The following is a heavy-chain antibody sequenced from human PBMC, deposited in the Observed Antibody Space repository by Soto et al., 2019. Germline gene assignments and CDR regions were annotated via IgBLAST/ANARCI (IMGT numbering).Heavy chain of an antibody. D-gene: IGHD3-9*01. CDR2: IYYSGST. V-gene: IGHV4-59*08. CDR3: ARLAWDYDILTGYYDY. CDR1: GGSISSYY. J-gene: IGHJ4*02. Sequence: SETLSLTCTVSGGSISSYYWSWIRQPPWKGLEWIGYIYYSGSTNYNPSLKSRVTISVDTSKNQFSLKLSSVTAADTAVYYCARLAWDYDILTGYYDYWGQGTLVTVSS.